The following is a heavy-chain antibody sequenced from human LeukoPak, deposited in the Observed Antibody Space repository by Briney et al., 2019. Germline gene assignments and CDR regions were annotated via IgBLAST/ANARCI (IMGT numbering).Heavy chain of an antibody. CDR1: GFTFSSYG. J-gene: IGHJ4*02. Sequence: PGGSLRLSCAASGFTFSSYGMHWVGQAPGKGLEGVAVISYDGSNKYYADSVKGRFTISRDNPKNTLYLQMNSLRAEDTAVYYCAKDSTTSTSLDYWGQGTLVTVSS. CDR3: AKDSTTSTSLDY. CDR2: ISYDGSNK. V-gene: IGHV3-30*18. D-gene: IGHD1-14*01.